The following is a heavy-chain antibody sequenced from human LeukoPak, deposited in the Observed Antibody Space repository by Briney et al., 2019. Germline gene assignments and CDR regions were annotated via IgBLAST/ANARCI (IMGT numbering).Heavy chain of an antibody. J-gene: IGHJ4*02. D-gene: IGHD5-18*01. CDR2: IIPIFGTA. V-gene: IGHV1-69*05. CDR3: AARKGRGYSYGYDLDY. Sequence: SVKVSCKASGGTLSSYAISWVRQAPGQGLEWMGGIIPIFGTANYAQKFQGRVTITTDESTSTAYMELSSLRSEDTAVYYCAARKGRGYSYGYDLDYWGQGTLVTVSS. CDR1: GGTLSSYA.